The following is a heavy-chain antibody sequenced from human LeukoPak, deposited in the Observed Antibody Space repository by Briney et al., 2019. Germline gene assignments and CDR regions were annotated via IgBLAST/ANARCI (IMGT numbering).Heavy chain of an antibody. CDR1: GFTVGNNY. CDR2: IYSGGST. J-gene: IGHJ4*02. Sequence: GGSLRLSWAASGFTVGNNYMKWIRQAPGKGLEWVSLIYSGGSTYYADSVKGRFTISRDSSKNTLYLQMNSLRVEDTAVYYCATNMGFWGQGTLVTVSS. V-gene: IGHV3-53*01. D-gene: IGHD2/OR15-2a*01. CDR3: ATNMGF.